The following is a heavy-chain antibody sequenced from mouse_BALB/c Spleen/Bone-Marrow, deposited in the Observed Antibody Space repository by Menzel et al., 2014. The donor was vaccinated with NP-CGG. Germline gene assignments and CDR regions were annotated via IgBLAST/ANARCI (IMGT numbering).Heavy chain of an antibody. V-gene: IGHV1-14*01. CDR3: ASGTPATSYYALDY. Sequence: VQLKESGPELVKPGASVKMSCKASGYTFTRYVIHWVRQKPGQGLEWIGYTNPYNDGIKYNEKFKGKATLTSDKSSSTAYMELSSLTSKDSAVYYCASGTPATSYYALDYWGQGTSVTVSS. CDR2: TNPYNDGI. CDR1: GYTFTRYV. J-gene: IGHJ4*01. D-gene: IGHD1-2*01.